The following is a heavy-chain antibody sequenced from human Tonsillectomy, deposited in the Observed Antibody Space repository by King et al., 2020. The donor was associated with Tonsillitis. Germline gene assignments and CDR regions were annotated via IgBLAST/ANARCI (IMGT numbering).Heavy chain of an antibody. CDR2: IKQEGSEK. CDR3: ARDVGGYSYAGYFDY. Sequence: QLVQSGGGWVQPGGSLRLSCAASGFTFSSYWMSWVRQAPGKGLEWVANIKQEGSEKYYVDFVKGRFTISRDKAKNSLYLQMNSLRAEDTAVYYCARDVGGYSYAGYFDYWGQGTLVTVSS. V-gene: IGHV3-7*03. D-gene: IGHD5-18*01. J-gene: IGHJ4*02. CDR1: GFTFSSYW.